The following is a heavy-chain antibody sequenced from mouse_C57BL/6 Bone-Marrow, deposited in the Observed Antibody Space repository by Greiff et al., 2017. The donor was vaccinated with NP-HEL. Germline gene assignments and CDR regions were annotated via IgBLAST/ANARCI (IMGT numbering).Heavy chain of an antibody. CDR2: FYPGSGSI. J-gene: IGHJ2*01. V-gene: IGHV1-62-2*01. D-gene: IGHD2-4*01. CDR3: ARHGYYDYDDQYYFDY. Sequence: QVQLKQSGAELVKPGASVKLSCKASGYTFTEYTIHWVKQRSGQGLEWIGWFYPGSGSIKYNEKFKDKATLTADKSSSTVYMELSRLTSEDSAVYFCARHGYYDYDDQYYFDYWGQGTTLTVSS. CDR1: GYTFTEYT.